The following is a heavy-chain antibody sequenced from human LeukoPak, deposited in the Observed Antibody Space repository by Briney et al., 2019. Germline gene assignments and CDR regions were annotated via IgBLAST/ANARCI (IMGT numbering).Heavy chain of an antibody. J-gene: IGHJ4*02. V-gene: IGHV1-2*06. CDR1: GGTFSSYA. D-gene: IGHD6-13*01. CDR3: TAAGTQTLFDY. Sequence: ASVKVSCKASGGTFSSYAISWVRQAPGQGLEWMGRINPNSGGTNYAQKFQGRVTMTRDTSISTAYMELSRLRSDDTAVYYCTAAGTQTLFDYWGQGTLATVSS. CDR2: INPNSGGT.